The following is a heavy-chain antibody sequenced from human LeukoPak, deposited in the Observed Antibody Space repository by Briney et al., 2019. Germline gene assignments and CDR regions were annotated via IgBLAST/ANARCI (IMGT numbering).Heavy chain of an antibody. CDR2: ISANSVYT. J-gene: IGHJ4*02. V-gene: IGHV3-23*01. Sequence: GGSLRLSCVASGFTFSNHGMSWVRQAPGKGLEWVSSISANSVYTYYAASVKGRFTISRDNSKNTLYLQMNSLRAEDTAVYYCARDQNGVVPNWGQGTLVTVSS. D-gene: IGHD1-1*01. CDR1: GFTFSNHG. CDR3: ARDQNGVVPN.